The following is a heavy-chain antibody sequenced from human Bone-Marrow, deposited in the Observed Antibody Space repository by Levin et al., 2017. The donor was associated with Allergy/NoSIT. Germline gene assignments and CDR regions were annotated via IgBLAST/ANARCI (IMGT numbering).Heavy chain of an antibody. J-gene: IGHJ4*02. CDR2: IKSKTDGGTT. D-gene: IGHD3-22*01. CDR3: TTGRGVHYDSSGYYTRGCFDY. Sequence: GGSLRLSCAASGFTFSNAWMSWVRQAPGKGLEWVGRIKSKTDGGTTDYAAPVKGRFTISRDDSKNTLYLQMNSLKTEDTAVYYCTTGRGVHYDSSGYYTRGCFDYWGQGTLVTVSS. CDR1: GFTFSNAW. V-gene: IGHV3-15*01.